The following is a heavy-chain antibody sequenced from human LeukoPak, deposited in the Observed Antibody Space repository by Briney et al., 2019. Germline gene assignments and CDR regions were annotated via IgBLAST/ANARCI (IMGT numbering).Heavy chain of an antibody. CDR1: GFSFTDYP. V-gene: IGHV3-48*02. CDR2: IRTTAEGAKYA. J-gene: IGHJ4*02. CDR3: ATDQRYAFDY. Sequence: GGSLRLPCATSGFSFTDYPMNWVRQAPGKGLEWISNIRTTAEGAKYAYYADSVKGRVTISRDDGKNTLYLHMNSLRDDDTAVYYCATDQRYAFDYWGQGILVTVSS. D-gene: IGHD3-9*01.